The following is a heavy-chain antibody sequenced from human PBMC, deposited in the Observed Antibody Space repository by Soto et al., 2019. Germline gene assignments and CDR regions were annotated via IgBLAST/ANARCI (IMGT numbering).Heavy chain of an antibody. Sequence: PGGSLRLSCVASEFSFINYAMTWVRQAPGKGLEWAAALSHDGGDPVYGDSVRGRFTVSRDNSKNTLFLHMTSLRAEDTAVYFCAKQRTTWTDSAIDFWGRGVQVTVSS. CDR2: LSHDGGDP. J-gene: IGHJ4*02. V-gene: IGHV3-23*01. CDR3: AKQRTTWTDSAIDF. D-gene: IGHD1-1*01. CDR1: EFSFINYA.